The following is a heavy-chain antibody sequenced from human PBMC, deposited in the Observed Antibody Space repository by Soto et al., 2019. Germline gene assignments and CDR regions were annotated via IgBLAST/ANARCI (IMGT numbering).Heavy chain of an antibody. CDR1: GFTFGGYS. CDR3: ARAPLRITMIVSDY. V-gene: IGHV3-21*01. D-gene: IGHD3-22*01. Sequence: GGSLRLSCAASGFTFGGYSMNWVRQAPGKGLEWVSSISSSSSYIYYADSVRGRFTISRDNAKNSLYLQMNSLRAEDTAVYYCARAPLRITMIVSDYWGQGTLVTSPQ. CDR2: ISSSSSYI. J-gene: IGHJ4*02.